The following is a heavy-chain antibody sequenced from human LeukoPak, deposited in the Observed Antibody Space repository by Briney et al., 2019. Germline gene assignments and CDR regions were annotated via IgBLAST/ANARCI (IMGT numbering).Heavy chain of an antibody. CDR2: IYYSGST. J-gene: IGHJ4*02. V-gene: IGHV4-39*01. D-gene: IGHD3-22*01. CDR3: ARHGTAMVYYDSSGYPEGYFDY. CDR1: GGSISSSSYY. Sequence: SETLSLTCTVSGGSISSSSYYWGWIRQPPGKGLEWIGSIYYSGSTYYNPSLKSRVTISVDTSKNQFSLKLSSVTPADTAVYYCARHGTAMVYYDSSGYPEGYFDYGGQGTLVTVSS.